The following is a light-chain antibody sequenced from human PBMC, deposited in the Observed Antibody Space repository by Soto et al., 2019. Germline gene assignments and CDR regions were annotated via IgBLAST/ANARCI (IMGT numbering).Light chain of an antibody. CDR3: QHYMSYPWT. V-gene: IGKV1-5*01. CDR2: YDT. Sequence: DLQMTQSPSTLSASVGDRVTITCRASQSVSRWLACYQQQTGKAPKILIYYDTTLESGGPTRFSGSGFGTGFNLSISSLQADDFASYYCQHYMSYPWTFGRGTKVDI. J-gene: IGKJ1*01. CDR1: QSVSRW.